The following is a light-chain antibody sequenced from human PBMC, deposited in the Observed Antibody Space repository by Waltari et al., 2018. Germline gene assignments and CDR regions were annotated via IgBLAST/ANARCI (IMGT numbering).Light chain of an antibody. V-gene: IGLV2-8*01. CDR1: SGDIGAYNS. CDR3: SSYADSNVL. J-gene: IGLJ2*01. CDR2: EVT. Sequence: QSALTQPPSASGSPGQSVTISCTGTSGDIGAYNSVSWYQQHPGRAPKLMIYEVTKRPSGVPDCFSGSRSGNTASLTVSGLQTEDEADYFCSSYADSNVLFGGGTKLTVL.